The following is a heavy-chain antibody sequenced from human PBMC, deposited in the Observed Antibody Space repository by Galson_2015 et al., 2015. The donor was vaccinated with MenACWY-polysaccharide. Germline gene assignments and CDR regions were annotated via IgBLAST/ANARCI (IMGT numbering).Heavy chain of an antibody. D-gene: IGHD3-10*01. J-gene: IGHJ5*02. CDR2: INAGNGNT. CDR1: GYTFTSYA. V-gene: IGHV1-3*01. CDR3: ARDYYASGSYSGWFDP. Sequence: SVKVSCKASGYTFTSYAMHWVRQAPGQRLEWMGWINAGNGNTKYSQKFQGRVTITRDTSATTAYVEVSSLRSEDTAVYYCARDYYASGSYSGWFDPCGQGTLVPVSS.